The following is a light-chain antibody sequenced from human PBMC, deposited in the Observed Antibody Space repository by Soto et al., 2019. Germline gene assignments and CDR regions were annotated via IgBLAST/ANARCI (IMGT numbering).Light chain of an antibody. J-gene: IGKJ4*01. CDR1: QSVRTY. V-gene: IGKV3-11*01. CDR3: QQRSKWLLT. Sequence: ETVLAQTRATLCLSPGESTSRSCRASQSVRTYLAWYQQKPCQAPRPLIYDASNRATGIPARFSGSGCGTDITLTISSLEPEDFAVYYCQQRSKWLLTFGGGTKVDI. CDR2: DAS.